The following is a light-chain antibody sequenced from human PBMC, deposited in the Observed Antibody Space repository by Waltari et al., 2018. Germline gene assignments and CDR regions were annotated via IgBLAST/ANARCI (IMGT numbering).Light chain of an antibody. CDR2: DAS. CDR1: QSVSRT. CDR3: QKYGTLPAT. Sequence: IVLTQSPGTLSLSPGERATPSCRASQSVSRTLAWYQQKPGQAPRLLIYDASSRATGIPDRFSGSGSGTDFSLTISRLEPEDFAVYYCQKYGTLPATFGQGTKVEIK. V-gene: IGKV3-20*01. J-gene: IGKJ1*01.